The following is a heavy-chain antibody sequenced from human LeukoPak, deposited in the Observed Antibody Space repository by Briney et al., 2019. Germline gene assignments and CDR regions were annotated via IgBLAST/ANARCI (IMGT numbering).Heavy chain of an antibody. V-gene: IGHV1-8*01. D-gene: IGHD3-10*01. Sequence: GASVKVSCKASGYTFTSYDINWVRQATGQGLEWMGWMNPNSGNTGYAQKFQGRVTMTRNTSISTAYMELSSLRSEDTAVYYCARVTMVRGGPLGYWGQGTLVTVSS. CDR1: GYTFTSYD. CDR3: ARVTMVRGGPLGY. CDR2: MNPNSGNT. J-gene: IGHJ4*02.